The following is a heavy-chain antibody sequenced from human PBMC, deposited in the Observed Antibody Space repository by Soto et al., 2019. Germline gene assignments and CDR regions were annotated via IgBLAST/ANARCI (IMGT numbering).Heavy chain of an antibody. V-gene: IGHV2-5*02. CDR3: AHESYYDYISP. J-gene: IGHJ5*02. CDR1: GFSLTTSGVG. Sequence: SGPTLVNPTQTLTLTCTFSGFSLTTSGVGVGWIRQTPGKAPEWLALIYWDDDKRYSPSLKSRLTITKDTSKNQVVLTMTNMDPVDTATYYCAHESYYDYISPWGQGTLVTVSS. CDR2: IYWDDDK. D-gene: IGHD3-16*01.